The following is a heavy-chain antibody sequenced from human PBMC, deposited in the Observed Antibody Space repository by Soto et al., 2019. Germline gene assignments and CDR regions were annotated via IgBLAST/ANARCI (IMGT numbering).Heavy chain of an antibody. CDR2: IDSGDGTT. J-gene: IGHJ4*02. V-gene: IGHV3-11*01. D-gene: IGHD6-13*01. CDR3: VRTYYSSSWFPFDR. CDR1: GFDFGDYY. Sequence: GALRLPCTVSGFDFGDYYMSWIRQAPGKGLEWVSYIDSGDGTTYYTDSVKGRFTISRDNAKKTVYLQMSSLRVEDTALYYFVRTYYSSSWFPFDRWGQGTLVTVYS.